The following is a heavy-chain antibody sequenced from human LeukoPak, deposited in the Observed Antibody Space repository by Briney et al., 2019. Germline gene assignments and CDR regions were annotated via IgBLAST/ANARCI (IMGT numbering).Heavy chain of an antibody. CDR2: IYPGDSDT. Sequence: KPGESLKISCKASENSFTTSWIGWVRQMPGRGLEWMGIIYPGDSDTRYSPSFQGQVTISADKSISTAYLQWSSLKASDTAMYYCARATLSSSSDAFDIWGQGTMVIVSS. D-gene: IGHD6-13*01. CDR3: ARATLSSSSDAFDI. J-gene: IGHJ3*02. CDR1: ENSFTTSW. V-gene: IGHV5-51*01.